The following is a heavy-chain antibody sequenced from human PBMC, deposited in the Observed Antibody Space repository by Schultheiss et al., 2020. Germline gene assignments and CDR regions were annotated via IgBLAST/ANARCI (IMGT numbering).Heavy chain of an antibody. CDR3: ARGGDVVVSSSAINYLKNPPFDF. V-gene: IGHV1-2*02. CDR1: GYTFTGYY. J-gene: IGHJ4*02. Sequence: ASVKVSCKASGYTFTGYYMHWMRQAPGQGPEWMGWINPNSGTTNYAQNLRGRVTVTADTSISTAYMELNRLTSDDTAVYYCARGGDVVVSSSAINYLKNPPFDFWGQGTLVTVSS. CDR2: INPNSGTT. D-gene: IGHD2-2*01.